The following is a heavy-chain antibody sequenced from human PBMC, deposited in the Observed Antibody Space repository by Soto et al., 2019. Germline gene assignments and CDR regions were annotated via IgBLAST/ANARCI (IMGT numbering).Heavy chain of an antibody. V-gene: IGHV1-24*01. CDR2: FDPEDGET. D-gene: IGHD3-3*01. Sequence: ASVKVSCQVSGYTLTEFSMHWVLQAPGKGLEWMGGFDPEDGETIYAQKFQGRVTMTEDTSTDTAYMELSSLRSEDTAVYYCATDLYSHYDPGAWGQGTLVTVSS. CDR1: GYTLTEFS. J-gene: IGHJ5*02. CDR3: ATDLYSHYDPGA.